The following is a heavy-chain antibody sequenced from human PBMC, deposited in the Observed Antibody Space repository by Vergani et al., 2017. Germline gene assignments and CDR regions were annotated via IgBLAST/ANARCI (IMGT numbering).Heavy chain of an antibody. J-gene: IGHJ6*02. V-gene: IGHV1-18*01. D-gene: IGHD3-3*01. CDR1: GYTFTSYG. Sequence: QVQLVQSGAEVKKPGASVKVSCKASGYTFTSYGISWVRQAPGQGLEWMGWISAYNGNTNYAQKLQGRVTMNTDTSTSTAYMELRSLRSADTAVYYCARCDYDCWSGYYSGGSNYYGMDVWGQGTTVTVSS. CDR2: ISAYNGNT. CDR3: ARCDYDCWSGYYSGGSNYYGMDV.